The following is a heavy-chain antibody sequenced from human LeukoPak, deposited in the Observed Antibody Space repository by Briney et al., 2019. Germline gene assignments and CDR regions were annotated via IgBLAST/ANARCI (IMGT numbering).Heavy chain of an antibody. CDR1: GYTFASYY. CDR2: IDPGGGST. CDR3: TTRSRANAHGGDAFDI. J-gene: IGHJ3*02. V-gene: IGHV1-46*01. Sequence: ASVKVSCKASGYTFASYYMHWVRQAPGQGLEWVGIIDPGGGSTSYVKKFQGRVTLTRDMSTSTVYMELSSLRSEDTAVYYCTTRSRANAHGGDAFDIWGQGTMVTVSS.